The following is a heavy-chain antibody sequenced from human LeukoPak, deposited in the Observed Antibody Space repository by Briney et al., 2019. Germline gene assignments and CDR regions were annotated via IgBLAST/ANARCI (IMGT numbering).Heavy chain of an antibody. J-gene: IGHJ4*02. CDR3: ATPGDIVVVPAAKY. D-gene: IGHD2-2*01. Sequence: GGPLRLSCAASGFTFSSYAMSWVRQAPGKGLEWVSAISGSGGSTYYADSVKGRFTISRDNSKNTLYLQMNSLRAEDTAVYYCATPGDIVVVPAAKYWGQGTLVTVSS. CDR2: ISGSGGST. V-gene: IGHV3-23*01. CDR1: GFTFSSYA.